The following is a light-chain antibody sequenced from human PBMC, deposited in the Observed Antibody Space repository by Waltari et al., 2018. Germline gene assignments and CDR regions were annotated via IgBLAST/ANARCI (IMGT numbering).Light chain of an antibody. V-gene: IGKV3-20*01. CDR3: QNHERLPAT. CDR1: QSIVRY. Sequence: EVVLTQSPGTRSLSPGDRANPSCRASQSIVRYIVWYQQRPGQAPRILIYAASTRATGIPDRFSGSGYGTDFSLTIDRLEPEDFAVYFCQNHERLPATFGQGTRVEIK. CDR2: AAS. J-gene: IGKJ1*01.